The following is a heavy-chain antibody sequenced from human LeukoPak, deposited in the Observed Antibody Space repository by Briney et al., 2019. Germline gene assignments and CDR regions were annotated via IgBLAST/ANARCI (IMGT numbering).Heavy chain of an antibody. D-gene: IGHD3-10*01. Sequence: SETLSLTCAVSGYSISSGYYWGWIRPPPGKGLEGIGSIYHSGSTYYNPSLKSRVTISVDTSKNQFSLKRSSVTAADTAVYYCYGSGSYFEWFDPWGQGTLVTVSS. CDR3: YGSGSYFEWFDP. V-gene: IGHV4-38-2*01. CDR2: IYHSGST. CDR1: GYSISSGYY. J-gene: IGHJ5*02.